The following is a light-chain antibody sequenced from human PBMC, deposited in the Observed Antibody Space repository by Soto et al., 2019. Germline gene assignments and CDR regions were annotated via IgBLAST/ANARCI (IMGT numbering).Light chain of an antibody. CDR2: EVS. J-gene: IGLJ2*01. CDR1: SSDVGNYNY. Sequence: QSALTQPPSASGSPGQSVTISCTGTSSDVGNYNYVSWYQQHPGKAPTLMIYEVSKRPSGVPHRFSGSKSGNTASLTVSGLHAEDEADYYCSSYAGSNIFLFGGGTKLTVL. V-gene: IGLV2-8*01. CDR3: SSYAGSNIFL.